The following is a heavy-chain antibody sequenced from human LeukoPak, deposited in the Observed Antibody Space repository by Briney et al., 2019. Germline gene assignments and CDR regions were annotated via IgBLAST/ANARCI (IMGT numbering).Heavy chain of an antibody. V-gene: IGHV3-23*01. CDR1: GFTFNSYA. CDR3: AKTLGNSGYFSP. D-gene: IGHD3-22*01. Sequence: PGGSLRLSCAASGFTFNSYAMTWVRQAAGKGREWVSAISGGGGNTYYADSVKGRFTISRDNSKNMLYLQMNSLRAEDTAVYYCAKTLGNSGYFSPWGQGPLVTVSS. J-gene: IGHJ5*02. CDR2: ISGGGGNT.